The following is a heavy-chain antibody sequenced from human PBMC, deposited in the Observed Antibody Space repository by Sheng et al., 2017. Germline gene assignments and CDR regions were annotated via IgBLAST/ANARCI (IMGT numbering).Heavy chain of an antibody. V-gene: IGHV1-2*02. Sequence: QVQLVQSGAEVKNPGAPVKVSCKTSGYTFAANYIQWVRQAPGQGLEWLGWISPNSDDTNYAHKFQGRVTMTRDASINTAYMELRNLKSDDTAIYFCARVESEGGFDVWGQGT. CDR2: ISPNSDDT. J-gene: IGHJ3*01. CDR1: GYTFAANY. D-gene: IGHD2-15*01. CDR3: ARVESEGGFDV.